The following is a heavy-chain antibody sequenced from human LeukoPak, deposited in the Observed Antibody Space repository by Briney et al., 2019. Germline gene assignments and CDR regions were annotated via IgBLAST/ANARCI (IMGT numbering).Heavy chain of an antibody. J-gene: IGHJ4*02. CDR1: GYTFTSYD. D-gene: IGHD3-9*01. V-gene: IGHV1-8*01. CDR2: MNPNSGNT. Sequence: ASVKVSXKASGYTFTSYDINWGRQATGQGLEWMGWMNPNSGNTGYAQKFQGRVTMTRNTSLSIAYMEVSSLRSEDTAVYYCARGTRGDILTGYSLGYWGQGTLVTVSS. CDR3: ARGTRGDILTGYSLGY.